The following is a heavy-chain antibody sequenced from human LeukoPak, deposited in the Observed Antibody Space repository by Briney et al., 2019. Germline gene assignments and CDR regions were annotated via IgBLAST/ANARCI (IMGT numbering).Heavy chain of an antibody. V-gene: IGHV3-23*01. CDR2: ISGRDGYT. CDR1: GFTFSTYA. D-gene: IGHD5-18*01. J-gene: IGHJ3*02. CDR3: AKDQLTGGYNYGYGTFDI. Sequence: GGSLRLSCAASGFTFSTYAMSWVRQAPGKGLEWVSIISGRDGYTHYADAVKGRSTIFRDNSKNTLYLQMNSLRAEDTAVYYCAKDQLTGGYNYGYGTFDILGQGTMVTVSS.